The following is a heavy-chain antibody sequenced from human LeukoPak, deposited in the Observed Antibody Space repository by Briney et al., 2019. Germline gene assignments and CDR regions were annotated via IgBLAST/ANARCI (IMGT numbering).Heavy chain of an antibody. J-gene: IGHJ4*02. CDR2: IYYSGST. V-gene: IGHV4-39*01. Sequence: WDRQPPEKGLEWIGSIYYSGSTYYNPSLQSRVTISVDTSKNQFSLKLSSVTAADTAVYYCARRGGVGPFDYWGQGTLVTVSS. CDR3: ARRGGVGPFDY. D-gene: IGHD1-26*01.